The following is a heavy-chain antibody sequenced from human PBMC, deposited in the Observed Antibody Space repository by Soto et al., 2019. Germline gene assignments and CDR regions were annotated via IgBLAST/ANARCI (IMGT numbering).Heavy chain of an antibody. CDR2: ISSTTNYT. J-gene: IGHJ4*02. V-gene: IGHV3-21*06. Sequence: PGGSLRLSCAASGFTFTRYSMNWVRQAPGKGLEWVSSISSTTNYTYYGDSMKGRFTISRDNAKNSLYLEMNSLRAEDTAVYYCARESEDLTSNFDDWGQGTLVTVSS. CDR1: GFTFTRYS. CDR3: ARESEDLTSNFDD.